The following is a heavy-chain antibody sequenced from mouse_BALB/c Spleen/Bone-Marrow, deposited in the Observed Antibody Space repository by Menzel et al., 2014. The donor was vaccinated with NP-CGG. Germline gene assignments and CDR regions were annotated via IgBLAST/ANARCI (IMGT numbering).Heavy chain of an antibody. J-gene: IGHJ3*01. D-gene: IGHD2-3*01. CDR3: ARADGYYAWFAY. CDR1: GFNIKDTY. V-gene: IGHV14-3*02. CDR2: IDPANDNT. Sequence: VQLQQPGAEIVKPGASVKLSCTASGFNIKDTYMHWVKRRPEQGLEWIGRIDPANDNTKYDPKFQGKATITADTSSNTAYLQLSSLTSEDTAVYYCARADGYYAWFAYWGQGTLVTVSA.